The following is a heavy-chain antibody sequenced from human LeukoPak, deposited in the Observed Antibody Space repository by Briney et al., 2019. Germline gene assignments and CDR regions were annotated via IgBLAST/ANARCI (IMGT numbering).Heavy chain of an antibody. CDR3: RSLDSREDSSSRWGPLDI. J-gene: IGHJ3*02. D-gene: IGHD6-6*01. CDR2: IKKDGSEK. Sequence: GGSLRLSCAASGFTFSSYWMSWVRQAPGKGLEWVAHIKKDGSEKYYVDSVKGRFTIYRDKAKTSLYLQMNSLRAEDTAVYYCRSLDSREDSSSRWGPLDIWGQGTMVTVSS. CDR1: GFTFSSYW. V-gene: IGHV3-7*01.